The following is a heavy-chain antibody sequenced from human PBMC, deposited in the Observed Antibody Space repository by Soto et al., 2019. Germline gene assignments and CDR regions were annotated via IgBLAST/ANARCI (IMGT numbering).Heavy chain of an antibody. Sequence: EVQLLESGGGLVQTGGSLRLSCAASGFTFSSYAMSWVRQAPGKGLEWVSHSSGSGGSTYYADSVKGRFTISRDNSKNTLYLQMNSRRDDDTAVYYCANGGYCTGSSCYYHIDYWGQGTLVTVSS. J-gene: IGHJ4*02. CDR2: SSGSGGST. V-gene: IGHV3-23*01. CDR1: GFTFSSYA. CDR3: ANGGYCTGSSCYYHIDY. D-gene: IGHD2-15*01.